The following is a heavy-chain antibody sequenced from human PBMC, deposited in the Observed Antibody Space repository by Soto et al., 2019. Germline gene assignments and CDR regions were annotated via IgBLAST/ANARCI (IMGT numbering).Heavy chain of an antibody. CDR3: ARDLWGYCGADCYPLDV. J-gene: IGHJ6*02. Sequence: QVRLQESGPVLVKPSETLSLTCTVSGGSISSYYWSWIRQPPGKGLEWIGYMYNTGSTIYNPSLKSRVTISVDTSKNQFSLKLNSVTAADTAVYYCARDLWGYCGADCYPLDVWGQGTTVTVSS. D-gene: IGHD2-21*02. CDR2: MYNTGST. V-gene: IGHV4-59*01. CDR1: GGSISSYY.